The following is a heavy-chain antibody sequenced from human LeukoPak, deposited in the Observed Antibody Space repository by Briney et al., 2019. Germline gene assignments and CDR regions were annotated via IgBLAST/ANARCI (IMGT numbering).Heavy chain of an antibody. CDR1: GYTFTGYY. D-gene: IGHD3-10*01. V-gene: IGHV1-2*02. Sequence: GASVKVSCKASGYTFTGYYMHWVRQAPGQGLEWMGWINPNSGGTNYAQKLQGRVTMTRDTSISTAYMELSRLRSDDTAVYYCARNPPAKGSGSYYTSRYYFDYWGQGTLVTVSS. J-gene: IGHJ4*02. CDR3: ARNPPAKGSGSYYTSRYYFDY. CDR2: INPNSGGT.